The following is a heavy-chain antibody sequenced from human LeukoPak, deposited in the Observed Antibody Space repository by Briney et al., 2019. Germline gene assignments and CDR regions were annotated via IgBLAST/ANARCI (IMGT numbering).Heavy chain of an antibody. J-gene: IGHJ3*02. CDR1: GFTFSSYA. CDR3: ARDLASGDSSSSAEAFDI. V-gene: IGHV3-23*01. D-gene: IGHD6-6*01. CDR2: ISGSGGST. Sequence: GGSLRLSCAASGFTFSSYAMSWVRQAPGKGLEWVSAISGSGGSTYYADSVKGRFTISRDNSKNTLYLQMNSLRAEDTAVYYCARDLASGDSSSSAEAFDIWGQGTMVTVSS.